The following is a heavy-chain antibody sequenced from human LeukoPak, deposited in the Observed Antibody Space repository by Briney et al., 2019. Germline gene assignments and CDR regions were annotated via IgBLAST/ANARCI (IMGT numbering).Heavy chain of an antibody. D-gene: IGHD2-2*01. Sequence: SGTLSLTCTVSGGSITRGDYYWSWIRQPPGKGLEWIGYIYSSGSTYYNPSLKSRLSISADTSKNQFSLKLSSVTAADTAVYYCARKRASEGDFDYWGQGTLVTVSS. J-gene: IGHJ4*02. CDR2: IYSSGST. CDR1: GGSITRGDYY. CDR3: ARKRASEGDFDY. V-gene: IGHV4-30-4*01.